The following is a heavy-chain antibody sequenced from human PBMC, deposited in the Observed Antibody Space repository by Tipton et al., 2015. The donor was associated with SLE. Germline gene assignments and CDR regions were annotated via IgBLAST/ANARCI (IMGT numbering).Heavy chain of an antibody. CDR2: IYYSGST. V-gene: IGHV4-59*01. CDR1: GGSISSYY. J-gene: IGHJ4*02. CDR3: ARGVAEIDY. Sequence: GLVKPSETLSLTCAVSGGSISSYYWSWIRQPPGKGLEWIGYIYYSGSTNYNPSLKSRVTISVDTSKNQFSLKLSSVTAADTAVYYCARGVAEIDYWGQGTLVTVSS. D-gene: IGHD2-15*01.